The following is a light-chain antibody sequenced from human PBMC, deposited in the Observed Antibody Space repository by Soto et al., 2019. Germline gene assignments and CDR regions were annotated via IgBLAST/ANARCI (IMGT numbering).Light chain of an antibody. Sequence: EIVLTQSPGTLSLSPGERATLSCRASQSVSSSYLAWYQQKPGQAPRLLIYGASTRATGIPARFSGSGSGTEFTLTISSLQSEDFAVYYCQQYAHNSPITFGQGTRLEIK. CDR2: GAS. CDR1: QSVSSSY. J-gene: IGKJ5*01. CDR3: QQYAHNSPIT. V-gene: IGKV3-20*01.